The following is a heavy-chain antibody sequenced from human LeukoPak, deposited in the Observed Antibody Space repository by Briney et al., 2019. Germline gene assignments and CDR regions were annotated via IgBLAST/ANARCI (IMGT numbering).Heavy chain of an antibody. Sequence: GGSLRLSCAASGFNFGGYYMTWVRQAPGKGLEWVSVISDSGDNTYYADSVKGRFTVSRDNSRDTLYLQMNSLRAEDTALYYCAKKIGTGPGHNWFDPWGQGTLVTVSS. CDR1: GFNFGGYY. V-gene: IGHV3-23*01. CDR2: ISDSGDNT. D-gene: IGHD2-8*02. CDR3: AKKIGTGPGHNWFDP. J-gene: IGHJ5*02.